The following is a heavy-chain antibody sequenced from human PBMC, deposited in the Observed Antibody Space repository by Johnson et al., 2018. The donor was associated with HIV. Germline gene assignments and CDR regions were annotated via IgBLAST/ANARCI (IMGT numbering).Heavy chain of an antibody. CDR3: AKDRGAARAFDAFDI. CDR2: INTDGSAT. V-gene: IGHV3-74*01. D-gene: IGHD6-6*01. J-gene: IGHJ3*02. Sequence: MLLVEYGRGFIQPGGSLRLSCAASGFSVIRYYMFWVRQAPGMGLEWVSRINTDGSATTYADSVKGRFTISRDNAKNTLYLQMNSLRAEDTAVYYCAKDRGAARAFDAFDIWGQGTMVTVSS. CDR1: GFSVIRYY.